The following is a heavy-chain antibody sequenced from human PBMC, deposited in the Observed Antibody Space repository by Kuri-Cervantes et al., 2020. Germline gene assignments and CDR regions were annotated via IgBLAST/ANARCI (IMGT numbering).Heavy chain of an antibody. CDR3: ARVSNYNDPSGNYFGGAGQFDP. D-gene: IGHD3-22*01. Sequence: ASVKVSCKASGYTFTDYHMHWVRQAPGQGLEWMGWINPNSGGTSFAQKFQGRVTMTRDTSISTAYMELSSLRPDDTAVYYCARVSNYNDPSGNYFGGAGQFDPWGQGTLVTVSS. V-gene: IGHV1-2*02. CDR1: GYTFTDYH. J-gene: IGHJ5*02. CDR2: INPNSGGT.